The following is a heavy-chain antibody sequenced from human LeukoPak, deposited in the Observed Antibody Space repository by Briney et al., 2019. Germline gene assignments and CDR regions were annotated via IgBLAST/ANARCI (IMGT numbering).Heavy chain of an antibody. CDR2: IYSGGST. Sequence: GGSLRLSCAASGFTVSSNYMSWVRQAPGKGLEWVSVIYSGGSTYYADSVKGRFTISRDNSKNTFYLQMKSLRVDDTAMYYCAKEGIYLKSSLEDWGQGTPVTVTS. D-gene: IGHD5-12*01. J-gene: IGHJ4*02. CDR1: GFTVSSNY. V-gene: IGHV3-53*01. CDR3: AKEGIYLKSSLED.